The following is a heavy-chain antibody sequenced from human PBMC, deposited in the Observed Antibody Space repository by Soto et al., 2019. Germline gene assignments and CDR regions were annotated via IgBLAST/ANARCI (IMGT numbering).Heavy chain of an antibody. CDR2: ISGYNGQT. Sequence: QVQLVQSGPEVKKPGASVKVSCKASAYTFTSYGISWVRQAPGQGLEWMGWISGYNGQTNYAQKFRGRVTITTDASTCTAYMELRSLRTDDTATYYCARDGRRQLWVEGLNAMDVWGQGTTVTVSS. CDR3: ARDGRRQLWVEGLNAMDV. V-gene: IGHV1-18*01. CDR1: AYTFTSYG. J-gene: IGHJ6*02. D-gene: IGHD5-18*01.